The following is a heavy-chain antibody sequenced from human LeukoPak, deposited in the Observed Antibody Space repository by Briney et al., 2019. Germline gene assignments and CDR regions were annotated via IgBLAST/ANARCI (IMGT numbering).Heavy chain of an antibody. CDR1: GFTFSSYW. CDR2: ISYDGSNK. J-gene: IGHJ4*02. Sequence: GGSLRLSCAASGFTFSSYWMHWVRHTPGKGLEWVAVISYDGSNKYYADSVKGRFTISRDNSKNTLYLQMNSLRAEDTAVYYCAKGFTNSDYWGQGTLVTVSS. V-gene: IGHV3-30*18. CDR3: AKGFTNSDY. D-gene: IGHD3-10*01.